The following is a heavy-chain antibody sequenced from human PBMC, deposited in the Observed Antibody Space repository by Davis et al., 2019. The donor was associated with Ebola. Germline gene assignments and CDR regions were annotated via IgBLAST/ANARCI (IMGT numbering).Heavy chain of an antibody. V-gene: IGHV5-10-1*01. CDR2: IDPSDSYT. CDR1: GYSFTSYW. Sequence: GESLKISCKGSGYSFTSYWISWVRQMPGQGLEWMGRIDPSDSYTNYSPSFQGHVTISADKSISTAYLQWSSLKASDTAMYYCARLGDIVVVPAAIRQVDYYYMDVWGQGTLVTVSS. CDR3: ARLGDIVVVPAAIRQVDYYYMDV. J-gene: IGHJ6*03. D-gene: IGHD2-2*01.